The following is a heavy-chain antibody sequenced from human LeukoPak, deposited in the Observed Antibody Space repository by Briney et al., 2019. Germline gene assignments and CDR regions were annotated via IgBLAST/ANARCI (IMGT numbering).Heavy chain of an antibody. CDR3: ARVMWVYYYDSKAPFDY. Sequence: GASVKVSCKASGYTFTGYYIHWVRQAPGQGLEWMGWINPKSGGTNYAQEFQGRVTMTRDSSNSTAYMELSRLRSDDTAVYYCARVMWVYYYDSKAPFDYWGQGTLVTVSS. J-gene: IGHJ4*02. D-gene: IGHD3-22*01. V-gene: IGHV1-2*02. CDR2: INPKSGGT. CDR1: GYTFTGYY.